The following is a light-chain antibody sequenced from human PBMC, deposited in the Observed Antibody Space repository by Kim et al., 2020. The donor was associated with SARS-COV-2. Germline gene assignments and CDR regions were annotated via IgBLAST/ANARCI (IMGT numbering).Light chain of an antibody. CDR3: HSRDSSVSVV. J-gene: IGLJ2*01. CDR2: GKN. CDR1: SLRSYY. Sequence: SYELTQDPAVSVALGQTVRITCQGDSLRSYYASWYQQKPGQAPVLVIYGKNNRPSGIPDRFSASSSGNTASLTITGAQAEDEADYYCHSRDSSVSVVFGGGTQLTVL. V-gene: IGLV3-19*01.